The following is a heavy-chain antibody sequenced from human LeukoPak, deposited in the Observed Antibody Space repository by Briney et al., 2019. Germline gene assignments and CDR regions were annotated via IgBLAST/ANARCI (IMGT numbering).Heavy chain of an antibody. CDR2: MWYDGSNK. J-gene: IGHJ4*02. CDR1: GFTFSSYG. CDR3: ARDRGPGHSYGVLDY. D-gene: IGHD5-18*01. V-gene: IGHV3-33*01. Sequence: GGSLRLSCAASGFTFSSYGMHWVRQAPGKGLGWMAVMWYDGSNKYYADSVKGRFTISRDNSKNTLYLQMNSLRAEDTAVYYCARDRGPGHSYGVLDYWGQGTLVTVSS.